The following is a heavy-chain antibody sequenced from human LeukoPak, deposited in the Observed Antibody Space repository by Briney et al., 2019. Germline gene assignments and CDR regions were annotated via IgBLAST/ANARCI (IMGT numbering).Heavy chain of an antibody. CDR3: AVYGSGSYNAY. V-gene: IGHV4-59*08. Sequence: SETLSLTCSVSGGSISSYYWSWLRQPPGKGLEWIGYIHYSGITKYNPSLKSRVTISVDTSKNRFSLKLSSVTAADTAVYYCAVYGSGSYNAYWGQGTLVTVSS. CDR1: GGSISSYY. J-gene: IGHJ4*02. CDR2: IHYSGIT. D-gene: IGHD3-10*01.